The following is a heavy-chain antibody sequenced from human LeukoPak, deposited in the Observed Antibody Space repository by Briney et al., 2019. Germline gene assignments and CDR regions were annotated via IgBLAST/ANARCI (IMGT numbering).Heavy chain of an antibody. D-gene: IGHD3-10*02. Sequence: PGGSPRLSCAASGFTVSSNYMSWVRQAPGKGLEWVSAIYSGGSTYYADSVKGRFTISRDNSKNTLYLQTNRLRAEDTAVYYCARVVVRGVIHYWGQGSLVTVSS. CDR1: GFTVSSNY. CDR3: ARVVVRGVIHY. CDR2: IYSGGST. V-gene: IGHV3-66*01. J-gene: IGHJ4*02.